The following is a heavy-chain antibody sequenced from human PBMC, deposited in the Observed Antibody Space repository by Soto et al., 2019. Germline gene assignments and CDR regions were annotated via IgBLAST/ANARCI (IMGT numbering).Heavy chain of an antibody. D-gene: IGHD7-27*01. J-gene: IGHJ6*02. CDR3: ASPNPPPTGDRNYYGMDV. CDR1: GGSISSNNYY. V-gene: IGHV4-39*01. Sequence: QLQLQESGPGLVKPSETLSLTCTVSGGSISSNNYYWGWIRQPPGKGLEWIGSIYYSGSTYYNPSLKSRVTISVDTSKNQFSLKLSSVTAADTAVYYCASPNPPPTGDRNYYGMDVWGQGTTVTVSS. CDR2: IYYSGST.